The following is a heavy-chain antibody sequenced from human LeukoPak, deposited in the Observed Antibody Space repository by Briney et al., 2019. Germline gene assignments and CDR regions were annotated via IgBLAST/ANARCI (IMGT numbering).Heavy chain of an antibody. CDR3: AKDGLIAVVAAAIGYFDL. D-gene: IGHD2-2*01. CDR2: ISYDGSNK. V-gene: IGHV3-30*18. CDR1: GFTFSNYG. J-gene: IGHJ2*01. Sequence: GGSLRLSCAASGFTFSNYGMFWVRQAPGKGLEWVAVISYDGSNKYYADSVKGRFTISRDNSKNTLYLQMDSLRAEDTAVYYCAKDGLIAVVAAAIGYFDLWGRGTLVTVSS.